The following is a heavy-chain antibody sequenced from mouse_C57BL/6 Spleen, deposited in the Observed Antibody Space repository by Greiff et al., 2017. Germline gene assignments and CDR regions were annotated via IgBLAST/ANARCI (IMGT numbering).Heavy chain of an antibody. Sequence: VQLVESGPELVKPGASVKISCKASGYAFSSSWMNWVKQRPGKGLEWIGRIYPGDGDTNYNGKFKGKATLTADKSSSTAYMQLSSLTSEDSAVYFCARSITTVVAGDYWGQGTTLTVSS. V-gene: IGHV1-82*01. CDR2: IYPGDGDT. CDR3: ARSITTVVAGDY. D-gene: IGHD1-1*01. J-gene: IGHJ2*01. CDR1: GYAFSSSW.